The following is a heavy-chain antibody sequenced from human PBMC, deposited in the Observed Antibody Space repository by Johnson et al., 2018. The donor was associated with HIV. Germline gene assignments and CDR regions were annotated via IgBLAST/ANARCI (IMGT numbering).Heavy chain of an antibody. CDR2: ISYDGSNK. V-gene: IGHV3-30*03. Sequence: VQLVESGGGVVQPGRSLRLSCAASEFTFSTYGMHWVRQAPGKGLEWVAVISYDGSNKYYANSVKGRFTISRDNSKNTLYLQMNSLRAGDTALYYCARAVCRGGRCYSHDAFDIWGQGTMVTVS. CDR3: ARAVCRGGRCYSHDAFDI. J-gene: IGHJ3*02. D-gene: IGHD2-15*01. CDR1: EFTFSTYG.